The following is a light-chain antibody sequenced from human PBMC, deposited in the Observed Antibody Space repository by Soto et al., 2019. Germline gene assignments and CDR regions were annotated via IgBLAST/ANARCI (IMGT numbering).Light chain of an antibody. CDR1: NGDIANYNF. CDR3: SSYAVTNIFV. J-gene: IGLJ7*01. Sequence: QSALTQPRSVSGSPGQSVTISCTGTNGDIANYNFVSWYQQHPGKAPKVIIYEVSKRPSGVPDRFSGSKSGSTASLTVSGLQAEDEADYYCSSYAVTNIFVFGTGTQLTVL. V-gene: IGLV2-8*01. CDR2: EVS.